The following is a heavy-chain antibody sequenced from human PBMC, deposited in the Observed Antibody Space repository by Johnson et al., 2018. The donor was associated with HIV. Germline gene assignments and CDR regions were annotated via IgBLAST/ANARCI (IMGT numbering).Heavy chain of an antibody. D-gene: IGHD5-18*01. CDR2: ISYDGSNK. J-gene: IGHJ3*02. CDR1: GFTFSSYA. CDR3: AKDLVDTAMDDAFDI. Sequence: QVQLVESGGGLVQPGGSLKLSCAASGFTFSSYAMHWVRQAPGKGLEWVAVISYDGSNKYYADSVKGRFTITRDNSKNTLYLQMNSLRAEDTAVYYCAKDLVDTAMDDAFDIWGQGTMVTVSS. V-gene: IGHV3-30-3*01.